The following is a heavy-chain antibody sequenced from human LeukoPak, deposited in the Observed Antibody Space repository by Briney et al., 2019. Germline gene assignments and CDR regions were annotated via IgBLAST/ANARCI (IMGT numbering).Heavy chain of an antibody. J-gene: IGHJ4*02. Sequence: TGGFLRLSCAASGFIFRSYWMGWVRQAPGKGLEWVASIKQDGSQKYYVDSVKGRFTISRDNARNSLYLQMNSLRDEDTALYYCARDHEAPTLKWDSWGQGTLVTVSS. CDR3: ARDHEAPTLKWDS. CDR2: IKQDGSQK. V-gene: IGHV3-7*01. D-gene: IGHD2-8*01. CDR1: GFIFRSYW.